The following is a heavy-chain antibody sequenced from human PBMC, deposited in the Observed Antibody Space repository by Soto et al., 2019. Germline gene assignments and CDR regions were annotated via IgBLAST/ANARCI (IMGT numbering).Heavy chain of an antibody. CDR1: GGSINSGEYY. Sequence: QVQLQESGPGLVKPSQTLSLTCSMSGGSINSGEYYWNWILQYPGKGLEWIGYIYSSGRTHYNPSLKSRINISLDTSNNLLSLKLSSVTAADTAVYYCARMGLHLGELSRNWFDPWGRGTLVTVSS. J-gene: IGHJ5*02. D-gene: IGHD3-16*02. V-gene: IGHV4-31*03. CDR3: ARMGLHLGELSRNWFDP. CDR2: IYSSGRT.